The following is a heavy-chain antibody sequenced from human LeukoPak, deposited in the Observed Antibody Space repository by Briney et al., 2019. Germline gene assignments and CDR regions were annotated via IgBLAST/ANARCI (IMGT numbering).Heavy chain of an antibody. CDR3: ARESDFGVVPAAIPGGWFDP. CDR1: GYTFTSYD. D-gene: IGHD2-2*02. Sequence: ASVKVSCKASGYTFTSYDINWVRQATGQGLEWMGWMNPNSGNTGYARKFQGRVTMTRSTSISTAYMELSSLRSEDTAVYYCARESDFGVVPAAIPGGWFDPWGQGTLVTVSS. J-gene: IGHJ5*02. V-gene: IGHV1-8*01. CDR2: MNPNSGNT.